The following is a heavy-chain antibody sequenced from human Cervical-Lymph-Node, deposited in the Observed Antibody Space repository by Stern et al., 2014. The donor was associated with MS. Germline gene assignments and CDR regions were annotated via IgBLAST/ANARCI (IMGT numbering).Heavy chain of an antibody. CDR2: INNDGSST. CDR1: GFTLSNYW. V-gene: IGHV3-74*01. J-gene: IGHJ4*02. Sequence: EVQLVESGGGLVQPGGSLRLSCAASGFTLSNYWMHWVRQVPGKGLVWVSRINNDGSSTSYADSVKGRFTISRDNAKNMLFLQMNSLRAEDTAVYYCTRVEVGRSGVFDYWGQGTLVTVSS. CDR3: TRVEVGRSGVFDY. D-gene: IGHD3-3*01.